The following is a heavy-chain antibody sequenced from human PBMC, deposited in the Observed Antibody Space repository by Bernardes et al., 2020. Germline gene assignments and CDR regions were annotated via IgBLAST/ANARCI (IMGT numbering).Heavy chain of an antibody. Sequence: SETLSLTCTVSGGSINNYYWSWIRLPPGKGLEWLGYIYYTGSTHYNPPPNSRVTISVDTSKNQFSLKVTSLTPADTAVYYCARTARGCAGCYWGNFDSWGQGTLVTVSS. J-gene: IGHJ4*02. CDR2: IYYTGST. CDR1: GGSINNYY. CDR3: ARTARGCAGCYWGNFDS. V-gene: IGHV4-59*01. D-gene: IGHD2-2*01.